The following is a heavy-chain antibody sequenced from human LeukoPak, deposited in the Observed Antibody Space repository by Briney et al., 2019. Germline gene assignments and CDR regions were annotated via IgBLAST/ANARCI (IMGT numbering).Heavy chain of an antibody. CDR2: INPNSGET. Sequence: ASVKVSCKASGYTFTDYYLHWVRQAPGQGLEWMGWINPNSGETNYSQKFQGRVIVTRDTSISTAYMELSRLTSDDTAVYYCARVGTSYCSTRYGCYPVWYFDNWGQGTLVTVSA. V-gene: IGHV1-2*02. CDR3: ARVGTSYCSTRYGCYPVWYFDN. J-gene: IGHJ4*02. CDR1: GYTFTDYY. D-gene: IGHD2-2*01.